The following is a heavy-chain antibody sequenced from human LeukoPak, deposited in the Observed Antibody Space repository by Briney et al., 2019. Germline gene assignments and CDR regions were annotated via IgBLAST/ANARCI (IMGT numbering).Heavy chain of an antibody. CDR1: GYTFTSNY. V-gene: IGHV1-46*01. Sequence: ASVKVSCKASGYTFTSNYIHWVRQAPGQGLEWMGMIYPRDGSTSYAQKSQGRVTVTRDTPTSTVHMELSGLRSEDTAVYYCARDQEGFDYWGQGTLVTVSS. CDR2: IYPRDGST. CDR3: ARDQEGFDY. J-gene: IGHJ4*02.